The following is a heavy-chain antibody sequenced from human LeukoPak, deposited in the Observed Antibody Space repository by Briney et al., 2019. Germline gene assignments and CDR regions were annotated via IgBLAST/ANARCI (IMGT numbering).Heavy chain of an antibody. V-gene: IGHV3-48*03. CDR1: GFTFDNYA. CDR2: ISSSGSTI. D-gene: IGHD6-13*01. Sequence: GGSLRLSCAASGFTFDNYAMNWVRQAPGKGLEWVSYISSSGSTIYYADSVKGRFTISRDNAKNSLYLQMNSLRAEDTAVYYCARDGAGTNFQHWGQGTLVTVSS. CDR3: ARDGAGTNFQH. J-gene: IGHJ1*01.